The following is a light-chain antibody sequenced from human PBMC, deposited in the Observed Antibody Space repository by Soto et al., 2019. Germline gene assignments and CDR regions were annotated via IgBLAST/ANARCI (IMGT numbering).Light chain of an antibody. V-gene: IGKV1-39*01. CDR1: QSISSY. J-gene: IGKJ1*01. CDR2: AAS. Sequence: DIQMTQSPSSLSASVGDGVTITCRASQSISSYVSWYQQKPGKAPKLLIYAASRLESGVPSRFSGSRSGTDFTLTISSLQPEDFATYYCQQYKTFGQGTKVDIK. CDR3: QQYKT.